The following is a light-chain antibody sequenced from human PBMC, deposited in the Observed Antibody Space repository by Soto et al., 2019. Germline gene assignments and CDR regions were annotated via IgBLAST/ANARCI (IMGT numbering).Light chain of an antibody. CDR1: QSVSSS. CDR2: DAS. J-gene: IGKJ1*01. V-gene: IGKV3-20*01. Sequence: EIVLTQSPGTLSLSPGERATHSCRASQSVSSSLVWYQQKPGQAPRLLIYDASSRATGTPDRFSGSGSGTDFTLTISRLEPEDFAVYSCQQYGSPPRTFGQGTKVEI. CDR3: QQYGSPPRT.